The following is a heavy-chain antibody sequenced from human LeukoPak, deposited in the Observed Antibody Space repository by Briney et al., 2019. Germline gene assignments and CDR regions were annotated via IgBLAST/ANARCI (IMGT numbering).Heavy chain of an antibody. D-gene: IGHD3-3*01. V-gene: IGHV4-4*07. CDR2: IYTSGST. CDR1: GGSISSYY. Sequence: KTSETLSLTCTVSGGSISSYYWSWIRQPAGKGLEWIGRIYTSGSTNYNPSLKSRVTMSVDTSKNQFSLKLSSVTAADTAVYYCVSTAYNDFWSGRPGYFDYWGQGALVTVSS. J-gene: IGHJ4*02. CDR3: VSTAYNDFWSGRPGYFDY.